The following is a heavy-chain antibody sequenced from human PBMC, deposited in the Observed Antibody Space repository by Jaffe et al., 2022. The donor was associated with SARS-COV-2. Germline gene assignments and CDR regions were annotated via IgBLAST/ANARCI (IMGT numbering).Heavy chain of an antibody. Sequence: QLQPQESGPGLVKPSETLSLTCTVSGGSISSSSYYWGWIRQPPGKGLEWIGSISYSGSTDYNPSLKSRVTISVDTSKSHFSLKLSSVTAADTAVYYCASPNSGRMYYFDYWGQGTLVIVSS. J-gene: IGHJ4*02. V-gene: IGHV4-39*02. CDR2: ISYSGST. D-gene: IGHD1-26*01. CDR1: GGSISSSSYY. CDR3: ASPNSGRMYYFDY.